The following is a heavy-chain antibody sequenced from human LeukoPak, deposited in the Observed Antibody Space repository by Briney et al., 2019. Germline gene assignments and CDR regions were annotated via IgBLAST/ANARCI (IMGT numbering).Heavy chain of an antibody. V-gene: IGHV4-59*01. CDR1: GDSFSGYS. J-gene: IGHJ3*02. CDR2: VYYSGGA. Sequence: SETLSLTCSVSGDSFSGYSWHWIRQPPGKGLEWIGNVYYSGGASYNPSLKSRLTISVDSSKYQFSLKLDSVTAADTAIYYCARQMTTLPPGRTFNIWGQGTMVIVSS. D-gene: IGHD3-16*01. CDR3: ARQMTTLPPGRTFNI.